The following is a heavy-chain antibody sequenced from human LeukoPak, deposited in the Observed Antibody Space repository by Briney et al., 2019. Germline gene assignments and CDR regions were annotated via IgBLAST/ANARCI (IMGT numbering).Heavy chain of an antibody. D-gene: IGHD3-16*01. J-gene: IGHJ5*02. Sequence: SETLSLTCAVYGGSFSGYYWSWIRQPPGKGLGWIGEINHSGSTNYNPSLKSRVTISVDTSKNQFSLKLSSVTAADTAVYYCARAPPAPHEDNELGGWFDPWGQGTLVTVSS. CDR3: ARAPPAPHEDNELGGWFDP. CDR2: INHSGST. CDR1: GGSFSGYY. V-gene: IGHV4-34*01.